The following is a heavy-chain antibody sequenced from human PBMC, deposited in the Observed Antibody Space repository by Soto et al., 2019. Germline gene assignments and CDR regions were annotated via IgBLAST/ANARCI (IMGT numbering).Heavy chain of an antibody. J-gene: IGHJ4*02. CDR1: GFTFDDYA. CDR2: ISWNSNII. D-gene: IGHD2-15*01. CDR3: AKGGPDGFCSGGRCYFDY. V-gene: IGHV3-9*01. Sequence: EVQLVESGGGMVQPGRSLRLSCAASGFTFDDYAMHWVRRVPGKCLEWVSSISWNSNIIGYADSVKGRFTISRDNAKNSLYLQMNSLRPEDTALYYCAKGGPDGFCSGGRCYFDYWGQGTPVTVSS.